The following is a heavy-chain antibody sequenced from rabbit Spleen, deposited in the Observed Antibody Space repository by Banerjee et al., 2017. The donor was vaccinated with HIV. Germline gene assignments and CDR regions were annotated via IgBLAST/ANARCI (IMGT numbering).Heavy chain of an antibody. V-gene: IGHV1S40*01. CDR3: ARFYAGYGDFGYAAM. Sequence: QSLEESGGGLVKPGASLTLTCKASGFSLNSGYDMCWVRQAPGKGLEWIACIAIHDRDWPYYASWAKGRFTISRTSSTTVTLQMTSLTVADTATYFCARFYAGYGDFGYAAMWGPGTL. D-gene: IGHD7-1*01. J-gene: IGHJ4*01. CDR1: GFSLNSGYD. CDR2: IAIHDRDWP.